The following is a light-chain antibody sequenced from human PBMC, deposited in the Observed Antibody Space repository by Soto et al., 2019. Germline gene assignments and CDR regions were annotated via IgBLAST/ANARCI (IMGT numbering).Light chain of an antibody. CDR2: GAS. Sequence: EIEMTQSPATLSVTPGETTTLSCRASQSVDSNVAWYQQKGGQAPRLLISGASSRATGIPARFSANGSGTEFTLTISGLQSEDFAIYYCQQYHTWPSFGQGTKVQIK. V-gene: IGKV3-15*01. J-gene: IGKJ2*01. CDR1: QSVDSN. CDR3: QQYHTWPS.